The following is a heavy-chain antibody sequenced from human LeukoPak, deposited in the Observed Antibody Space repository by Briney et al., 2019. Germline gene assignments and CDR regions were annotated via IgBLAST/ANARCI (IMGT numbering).Heavy chain of an antibody. D-gene: IGHD1-26*01. CDR1: GGSISSYY. J-gene: IGHJ6*03. Sequence: SETLSLTCTVSGGSISSYYWSWIRQPPGKGLEWIGYIYYSGSTNYNPSLKSRVTISVDTSKNQFSLKLSSVTAADTAVYYCARDRSSPRGDTTSGNYYYYYYMDVWGKGTTVTVSS. CDR3: ARDRSSPRGDTTSGNYYYYYYMDV. CDR2: IYYSGST. V-gene: IGHV4-59*01.